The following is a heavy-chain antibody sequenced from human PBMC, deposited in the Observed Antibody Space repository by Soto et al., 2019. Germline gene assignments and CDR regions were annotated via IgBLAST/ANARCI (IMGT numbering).Heavy chain of an antibody. J-gene: IGHJ4*02. Sequence: SETLSLTXAVSGGSVSGSYYYWAWLRQSPGKGPEWIGSVFHTGFTSYNPSLESRVSVSVDTSKSQFSLKLSAVTASDTAVYYCATSQKGYNWNYFDHWGQGALVTVSS. CDR2: VFHTGFT. V-gene: IGHV4-39*01. CDR1: GGSVSGSYYY. D-gene: IGHD1-1*01. CDR3: ATSQKGYNWNYFDH.